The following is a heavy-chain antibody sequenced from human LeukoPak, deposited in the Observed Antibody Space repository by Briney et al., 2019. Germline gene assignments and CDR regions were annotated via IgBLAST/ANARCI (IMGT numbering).Heavy chain of an antibody. CDR3: ARGGGDIVATPREANFDY. CDR1: GYTFTGYY. Sequence: ASVTVSCQASGYTFTGYYMHWVRQAPGQGLEWMGWINPNSGGTNYAQKFQGRVTMNRDTSISTAYMELSRLRSDDTAVYYCARGGGDIVATPREANFDYWGQGTLVTVSP. CDR2: INPNSGGT. J-gene: IGHJ4*02. V-gene: IGHV1-2*02. D-gene: IGHD5-12*01.